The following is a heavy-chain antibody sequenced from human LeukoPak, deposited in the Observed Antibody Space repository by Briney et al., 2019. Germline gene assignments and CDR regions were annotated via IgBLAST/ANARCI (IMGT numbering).Heavy chain of an antibody. D-gene: IGHD2-21*02. V-gene: IGHV3-74*01. CDR3: ARGMYGDSVGMDV. CDR2: MNSDGSTI. J-gene: IGHJ6*02. Sequence: GGSLRLSCAASGFTFSTYWMYWVRQAPGKGLMWVSRMNSDGSTIRYADSVKGRFTISRDNAKNTLYLQMNSLRVEDTAVYYCARGMYGDSVGMDVWDQGTTVTVSS. CDR1: GFTFSTYW.